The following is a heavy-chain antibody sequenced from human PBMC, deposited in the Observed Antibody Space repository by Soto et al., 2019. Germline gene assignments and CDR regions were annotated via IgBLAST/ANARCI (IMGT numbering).Heavy chain of an antibody. Sequence: QVQLVESGGGVVQPGRSLRLSCAASGFTFSNYALHWVRQAPGKGLEWVSVISADGSNKYYADSVKGRFTISRDNSKNTPYLQMNSLRAEDTAVYYCARDRFASSWSYFDYWGHGTPVTVSS. V-gene: IGHV3-30-3*01. CDR3: ARDRFASSWSYFDY. CDR1: GFTFSNYA. D-gene: IGHD6-13*01. CDR2: ISADGSNK. J-gene: IGHJ4*01.